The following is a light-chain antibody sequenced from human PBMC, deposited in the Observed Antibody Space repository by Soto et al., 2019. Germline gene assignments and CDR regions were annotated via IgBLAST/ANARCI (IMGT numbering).Light chain of an antibody. V-gene: IGKV1-9*01. J-gene: IGKJ5*01. CDR2: AAS. Sequence: DIQLTKSPSFLSASVGDRVTITCRASQGISSYLAWYQQKSGKAPKLLMYAASTLQSGVPSRFSGGGSGTEVTLTISSVRPEDFATYYCQQLNGYPPFTFGQGTRLEI. CDR3: QQLNGYPPFT. CDR1: QGISSY.